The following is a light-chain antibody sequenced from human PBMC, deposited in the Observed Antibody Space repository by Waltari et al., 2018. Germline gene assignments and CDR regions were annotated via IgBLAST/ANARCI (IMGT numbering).Light chain of an antibody. V-gene: IGKV1-5*01. CDR2: EAS. CDR3: QQYTSYSYT. Sequence: DIQMTQSPSTLSASVGDRVTITCRASRSVAKYLAWYQLKPGRAPKVLIYEASTLENGVPSRFSGSGYGRDFTLTITRLQPDDSAIYYCQQYTSYSYTFGPGTKLEIK. CDR1: RSVAKY. J-gene: IGKJ2*01.